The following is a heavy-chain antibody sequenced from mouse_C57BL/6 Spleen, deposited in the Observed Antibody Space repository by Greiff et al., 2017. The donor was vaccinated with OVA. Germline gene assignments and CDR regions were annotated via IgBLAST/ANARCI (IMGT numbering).Heavy chain of an antibody. CDR1: GYTFTSYT. D-gene: IGHD1-1*01. CDR2: INPSSGYT. Sequence: QVQLQQSGAELARPGASVKMSCKASGYTFTSYTMHWVKQRPGQGLEWIGYINPSSGYTKYNQKFKDKATLTADKSSSTAYMQLSSLTSEDSAVYYCARFDYGSSLFADWGQGTLVTVSA. V-gene: IGHV1-4*01. J-gene: IGHJ3*01. CDR3: ARFDYGSSLFAD.